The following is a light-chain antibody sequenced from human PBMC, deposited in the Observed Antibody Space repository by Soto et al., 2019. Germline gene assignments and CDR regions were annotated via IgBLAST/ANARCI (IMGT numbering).Light chain of an antibody. Sequence: DIQMTQSPSTLSASVGDRVTITCRASQYISRWLAWYQQKPGKAPPLLIYKASSLQSGVPSRFSGSGSGTEFTLTISSLQPDDFATYYCQQYNSYWTFGQGTKVEIK. CDR2: KAS. V-gene: IGKV1-5*03. CDR1: QYISRW. J-gene: IGKJ1*01. CDR3: QQYNSYWT.